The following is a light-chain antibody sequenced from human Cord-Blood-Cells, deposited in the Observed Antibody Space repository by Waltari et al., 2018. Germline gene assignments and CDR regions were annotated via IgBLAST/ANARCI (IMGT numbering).Light chain of an antibody. V-gene: IGLV2-23*01. Sequence: QSALTQPASVSGSPGQSITISCTGTSSDVGSYNLVSWYQQHPGKAPKLMIYEGSKRTSGVSNRLSGSNSGNTASLTISGLQAEDEADYYCCSYAGSSTWVFGGGTKLTVL. J-gene: IGLJ3*02. CDR2: EGS. CDR1: SSDVGSYNL. CDR3: CSYAGSSTWV.